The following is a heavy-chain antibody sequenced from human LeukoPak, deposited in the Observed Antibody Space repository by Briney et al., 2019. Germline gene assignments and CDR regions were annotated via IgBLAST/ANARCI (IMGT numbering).Heavy chain of an antibody. CDR3: ARDRGDCSSTSCYPSWFDP. D-gene: IGHD2-2*01. CDR2: INHSGST. Sequence: SETLSLTCAVYGGSFSGYYWSWIRQPPGKGLEWIGEINHSGSTNYNPSLKSRVTMSVDTSKNQFSLKLSSVTAADTAVYYCARDRGDCSSTSCYPSWFDPWGQGTLVTVSS. V-gene: IGHV4-34*01. CDR1: GGSFSGYY. J-gene: IGHJ5*02.